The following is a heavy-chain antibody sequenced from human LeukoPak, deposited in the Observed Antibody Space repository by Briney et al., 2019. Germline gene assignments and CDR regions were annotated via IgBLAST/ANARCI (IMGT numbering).Heavy chain of an antibody. CDR3: ARGGGSGYYYEFDY. J-gene: IGHJ4*02. CDR1: GFTFTSYW. CDR2: INSDGSST. Sequence: PGGSLRLSCAASGFTFTSYWMHWVRQAPGKGLVWVSRINSDGSSTSYADSVKGRFTISRDNAKNTLYLQMNSLRAEDTAVFYCARGGGSGYYYEFDYWGQGTLVTVSS. D-gene: IGHD3-22*01. V-gene: IGHV3-74*01.